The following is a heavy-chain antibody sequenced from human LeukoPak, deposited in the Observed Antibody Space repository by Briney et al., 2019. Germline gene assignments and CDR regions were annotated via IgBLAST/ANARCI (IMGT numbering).Heavy chain of an antibody. CDR1: GFTFRNYD. CDR3: VRPESSGSYDY. Sequence: GGSLRLSCAASGFTFRNYDMHWVRQSPGKGLVWVSRINSDGSSTSYADSVKGRFTISRDNAKNTLYLQMDSLRAEDTAVYYCVRPESSGSYDYWGPGTLVTVSS. V-gene: IGHV3-74*01. D-gene: IGHD6-19*01. CDR2: INSDGSST. J-gene: IGHJ4*02.